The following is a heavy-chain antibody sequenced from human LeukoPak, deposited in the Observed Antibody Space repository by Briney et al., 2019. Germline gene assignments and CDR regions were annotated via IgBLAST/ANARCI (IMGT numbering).Heavy chain of an antibody. CDR2: IYYSGST. Sequence: PSETLSLTCAVYGGSFSGYYWSWIRQHPGKGLEWIGYIYYSGSTYYNPSLKSRVSISVDTSKNQFSLKLSSVTAADTAVYYCARGRSNYYDSSGYYDHYYYGMDVWGQGTTVTVSS. CDR1: GGSFSGYY. V-gene: IGHV4-31*11. J-gene: IGHJ6*02. CDR3: ARGRSNYYDSSGYYDHYYYGMDV. D-gene: IGHD3-22*01.